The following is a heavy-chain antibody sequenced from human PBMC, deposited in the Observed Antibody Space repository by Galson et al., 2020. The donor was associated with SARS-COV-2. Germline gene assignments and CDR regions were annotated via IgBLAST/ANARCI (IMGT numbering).Heavy chain of an antibody. CDR2: ISWNSGSI. Sequence: GGSLRLSCAASGFTFDDYAMHWVRQAPGKGLEWVSGISWNSGSIGYADSVKGRFTISRDNAKNSLYLQMNSLRAEDTALYYCAKDASSGYYSVGNYYGMDVWGQGTTVTVSS. D-gene: IGHD3-22*01. V-gene: IGHV3-9*01. J-gene: IGHJ6*02. CDR3: AKDASSGYYSVGNYYGMDV. CDR1: GFTFDDYA.